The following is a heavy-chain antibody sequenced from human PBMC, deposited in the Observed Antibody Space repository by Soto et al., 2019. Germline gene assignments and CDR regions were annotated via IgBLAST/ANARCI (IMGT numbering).Heavy chain of an antibody. CDR3: AKSLKFSSGLGLDP. CDR1: GFTFSNHA. CDR2: LSGNGGAT. D-gene: IGHD6-19*01. J-gene: IGHJ5*02. Sequence: EVQLLESGGGLVQPGGSLRLSCVGSGFTFSNHAINWVRQAPGKGLEWVSALSGNGGATYYADSVKGRFTISRDNSKNTLYLLMNSLRVEDTAVYYCAKSLKFSSGLGLDPWGQVTLVTVSP. V-gene: IGHV3-23*01.